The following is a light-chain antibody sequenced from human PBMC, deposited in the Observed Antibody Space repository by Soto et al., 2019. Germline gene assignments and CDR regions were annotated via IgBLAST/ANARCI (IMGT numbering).Light chain of an antibody. J-gene: IGKJ1*01. CDR3: QQYNNWPPAT. V-gene: IGKV3D-15*01. CDR1: QSVSNN. Sequence: EIVMTQSPATLSVSPGERATLSCRASQSVSNNYLAWYQQKPGQAPRLLIYGASNRATGIPDRSSGSGSGTEFTLTISSLQSEDFAVYYCQQYNNWPPATFGQGTKVDI. CDR2: GAS.